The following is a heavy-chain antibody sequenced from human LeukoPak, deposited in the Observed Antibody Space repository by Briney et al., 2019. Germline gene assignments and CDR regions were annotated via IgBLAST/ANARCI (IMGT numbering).Heavy chain of an antibody. CDR1: GYSISSGYF. D-gene: IGHD3-10*01. CDR3: ARGLRLYGSGSYALRRWFDP. Sequence: PSETLSLACTVSGYSISSGYFWGWIRQPPGQGLEWIGTIYHSGSTYYNASLESRVTISVDTSKNQFSLKLSSVTAADTAVYYCARGLRLYGSGSYALRRWFDPWGQGTLVTVSS. V-gene: IGHV4-38-2*02. CDR2: IYHSGST. J-gene: IGHJ5*02.